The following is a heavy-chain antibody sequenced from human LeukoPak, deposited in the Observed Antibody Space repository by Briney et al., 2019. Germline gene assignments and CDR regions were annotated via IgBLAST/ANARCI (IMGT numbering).Heavy chain of an antibody. CDR3: ARDYRGGRPFDY. J-gene: IGHJ4*02. V-gene: IGHV3-30*03. D-gene: IGHD3-10*01. CDR1: GFTFSRNG. CDR2: ISYDGRNK. Sequence: GGSLRLSCAASGFTFSRNGMHWVRQAPGKGLEWVAVISYDGRNKYYADSVKGRFTISRDNSKNTLYLQMNSLRAEDTAVYYCARDYRGGRPFDYWGQGTLVTVSS.